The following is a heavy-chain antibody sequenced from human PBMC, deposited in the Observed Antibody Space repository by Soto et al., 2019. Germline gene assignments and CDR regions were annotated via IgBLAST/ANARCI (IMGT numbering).Heavy chain of an antibody. J-gene: IGHJ4*02. CDR3: ARGGYSYGYIDY. D-gene: IGHD5-18*01. CDR1: GFTFSSYA. CDR2: ISGSGGST. Sequence: EVQLLESGGGLVQPGGSLRLSCAAYGFTFSSYAMSWVRQAPGKGLEWVSAISGSGGSTYYADSVKGRFTISRDNSKNTLYLQMNSLRAEDTAVYYCARGGYSYGYIDYWGQGTLVTVSS. V-gene: IGHV3-23*01.